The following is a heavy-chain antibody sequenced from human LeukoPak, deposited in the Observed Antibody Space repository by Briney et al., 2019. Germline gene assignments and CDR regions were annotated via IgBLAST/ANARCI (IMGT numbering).Heavy chain of an antibody. D-gene: IGHD1-26*01. Sequence: ASVKVSCKVSGYTLTELSMHWVRQAPGKGLEWMGGFDPEDGETIYAQKFQGRVTMTEDTSTDTAYMELSSLRSEDTAVYYCATPPPRIVGVLPSYWGQGTLVTVSS. CDR2: FDPEDGET. CDR3: ATPPPRIVGVLPSY. V-gene: IGHV1-24*01. J-gene: IGHJ4*02. CDR1: GYTLTELS.